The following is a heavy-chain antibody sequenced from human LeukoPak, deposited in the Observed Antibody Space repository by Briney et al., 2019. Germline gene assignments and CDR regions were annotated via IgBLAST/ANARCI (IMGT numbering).Heavy chain of an antibody. CDR1: GGSFRGYY. J-gene: IGHJ4*02. D-gene: IGHD2-21*01. CDR2: INQSGIP. V-gene: IGHV4-34*01. CDR3: ASRSQQVILS. Sequence: SETLSLTCAVYGGSFRGYYWSWIRQPPGKGLEWIGEINQSGIPNYNPSLKSRVTISEDTSRNQFSLKLTSVTAADTAVYYCASRSQQVILSWGQGTLVTVSS.